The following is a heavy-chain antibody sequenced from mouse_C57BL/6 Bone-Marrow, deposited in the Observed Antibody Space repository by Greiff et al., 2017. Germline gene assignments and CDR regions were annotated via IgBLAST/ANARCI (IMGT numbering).Heavy chain of an antibody. J-gene: IGHJ3*01. CDR1: GYTFTDYY. D-gene: IGHD1-1*01. CDR3: AREYYYGSSYGFAY. CDR2: INPYNGGT. Sequence: VQLKESGPVLVKPGASVKMSCKASGYTFTDYYMNWVKQSHGKSLEWIGVINPYNGGTSYNQKFKGKATLTVDKSSSTAYMELNSLTSEDSAVYYCAREYYYGSSYGFAYWGQGTLVTVSA. V-gene: IGHV1-19*01.